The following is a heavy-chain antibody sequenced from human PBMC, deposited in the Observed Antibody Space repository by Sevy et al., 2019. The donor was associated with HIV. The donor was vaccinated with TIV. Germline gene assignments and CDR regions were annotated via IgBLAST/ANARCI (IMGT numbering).Heavy chain of an antibody. V-gene: IGHV1-18*01. J-gene: IGHJ4*02. CDR3: ARDALYDSSGYYYLDY. CDR2: ISAYNGNT. CDR1: GYTFTSYG. D-gene: IGHD3-22*01. Sequence: ASVKVSCKASGYTFTSYGISWVRQAPGQGLEWMGWISAYNGNTNYAQKLQGRVTMTTDTSTSTAYMELGSLRSDDTAVYYCARDALYDSSGYYYLDYWGQGTLVTVSS.